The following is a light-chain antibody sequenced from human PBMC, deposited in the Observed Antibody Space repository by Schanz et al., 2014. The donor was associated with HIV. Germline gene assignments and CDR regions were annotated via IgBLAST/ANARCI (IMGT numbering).Light chain of an antibody. V-gene: IGLV1-40*01. CDR3: AAWDDTLGGRV. Sequence: QSVLTQPPSVSGAPGQRVTISCTGSGSIHWYQQLPGTAPKLLIYDNINRPSGVPDRFSGSKSGTSASLAISGLRSEDEADYYCAAWDDTLGGRVFGGGPKLT. J-gene: IGLJ3*02. CDR2: DNI. CDR1: GS.